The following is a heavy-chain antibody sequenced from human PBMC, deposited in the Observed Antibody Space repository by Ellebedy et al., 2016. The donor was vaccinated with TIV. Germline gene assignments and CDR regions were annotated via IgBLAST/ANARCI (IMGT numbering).Heavy chain of an antibody. J-gene: IGHJ4*02. V-gene: IGHV3-30-3*01. Sequence: GESLKISXAASGFTFSTYAMHWVRQAPGKGLEWVAVISYDGSDKDYADPVKGRFTISRDNSKNTVYLQMNSLRAEDTALYYCATEGQRWLQFYFDYWGQGALVTVSS. D-gene: IGHD5-24*01. CDR1: GFTFSTYA. CDR2: ISYDGSDK. CDR3: ATEGQRWLQFYFDY.